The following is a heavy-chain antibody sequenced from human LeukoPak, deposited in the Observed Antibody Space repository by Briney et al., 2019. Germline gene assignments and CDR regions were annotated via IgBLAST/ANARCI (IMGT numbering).Heavy chain of an antibody. J-gene: IGHJ3*02. CDR2: ISTDSLTI. Sequence: GGSLRLSCAASGFNFSSYSMNWVRQAPGKGLEWISSISTDSLTIKYADFVSGQFTISRDNAEHLLLLQMNSLRAEDTAVYYCARKAQTGSHSGPFDIWGQGTLVTVSS. CDR1: GFNFSSYS. V-gene: IGHV3-48*04. CDR3: ARKAQTGSHSGPFDI. D-gene: IGHD1-26*01.